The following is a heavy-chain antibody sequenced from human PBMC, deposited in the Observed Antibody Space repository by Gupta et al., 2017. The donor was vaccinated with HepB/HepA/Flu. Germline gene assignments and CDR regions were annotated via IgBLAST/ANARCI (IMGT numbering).Heavy chain of an antibody. D-gene: IGHD5-18*01. CDR1: GFPFSTYW. J-gene: IGHJ6*03. CDR3: ARIRGYSYGPYYSYMDV. CDR2: INQDGSGK. V-gene: IGHV3-7*01. Sequence: EVQLVESGGGLVQPGGSLRLSCAASGFPFSTYWLSWVRRAPGKGLEWVANINQDGSGKYYVDSVRGRFTISRDNPKNSLYLQMNSLRAEDTAVYYCARIRGYSYGPYYSYMDVWGKGTTVTVSS.